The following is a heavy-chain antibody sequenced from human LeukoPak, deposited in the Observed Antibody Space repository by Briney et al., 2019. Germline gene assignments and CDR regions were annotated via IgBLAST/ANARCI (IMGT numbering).Heavy chain of an antibody. CDR2: ISGSGGST. J-gene: IGHJ6*03. D-gene: IGHD6-13*01. V-gene: IGHV3-23*01. Sequence: GGSLRLSCAASGFTFSSYAMSWFRQAPGKGLEWVSAISGSGGSTYYADSVKGRFTISRDNSKNTLYLQMNSLRAEDTAVYYCAKDPGIAGFYYYYYYMDVWGKGTTVTVSS. CDR3: AKDPGIAGFYYYYYYMDV. CDR1: GFTFSSYA.